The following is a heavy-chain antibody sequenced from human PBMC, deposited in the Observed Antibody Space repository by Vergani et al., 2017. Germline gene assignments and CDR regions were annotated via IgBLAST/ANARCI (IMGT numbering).Heavy chain of an antibody. D-gene: IGHD2-15*01. CDR2: IDPSDSYT. Sequence: EVQLVQSGAEVKKPGESLRISCKGSGYSFTSYWISWVRQMPGKGLEWMGRIDPSDSYTNYSPSFQGHVTISADKSISTAYLQWSSLKTSDTAMYYCARRGYCSGGSCYRQFDYWGQGTLVTVSS. CDR3: ARRGYCSGGSCYRQFDY. CDR1: GYSFTSYW. V-gene: IGHV5-10-1*03. J-gene: IGHJ4*02.